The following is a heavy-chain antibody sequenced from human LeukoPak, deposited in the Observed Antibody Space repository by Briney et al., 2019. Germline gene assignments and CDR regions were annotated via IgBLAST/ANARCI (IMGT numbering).Heavy chain of an antibody. Sequence: GGSLRLSCAASGFTFSNYWMNRVRQAPGKGLEWVANIKQEGSDKNYVGSVRGRFTISRDNAKNLLYLLMHSLRVEDTAVYYCARSGSNGDDYWGQGTLVTVSS. CDR1: GFTFSNYW. CDR3: ARSGSNGDDY. D-gene: IGHD5-24*01. V-gene: IGHV3-7*01. CDR2: IKQEGSDK. J-gene: IGHJ4*02.